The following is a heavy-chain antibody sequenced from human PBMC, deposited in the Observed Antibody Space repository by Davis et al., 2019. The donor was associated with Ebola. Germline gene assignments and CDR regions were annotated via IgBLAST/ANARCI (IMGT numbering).Heavy chain of an antibody. J-gene: IGHJ4*02. Sequence: PGGSLRLSCAASGFTFSSYAMHWVRQAPGKGLEWVAVISYDGSNKYYADSVKGRFTISRDNSKNTLYLQMNSLRAEDTAVFYCARYLYASRRDYWGQGTLVTVSS. CDR2: ISYDGSNK. D-gene: IGHD3-10*01. V-gene: IGHV3-30-3*01. CDR3: ARYLYASRRDY. CDR1: GFTFSSYA.